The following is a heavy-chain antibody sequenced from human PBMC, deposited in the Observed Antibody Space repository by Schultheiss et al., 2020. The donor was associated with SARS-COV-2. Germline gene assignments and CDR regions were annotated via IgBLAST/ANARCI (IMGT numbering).Heavy chain of an antibody. Sequence: GESLKISCAASGFTVSSNYMSWVRQAPGKGLEWVSVISGSGGSTYYADSVKGRFTISRDNSKNTLFVQMNSLRAEDTAVYYCARDVGTYYYDSSGYYLGYWGQGTLVTVSS. J-gene: IGHJ4*02. CDR3: ARDVGTYYYDSSGYYLGY. V-gene: IGHV3-53*05. CDR1: GFTVSSNY. D-gene: IGHD3-22*01. CDR2: ISGSGGST.